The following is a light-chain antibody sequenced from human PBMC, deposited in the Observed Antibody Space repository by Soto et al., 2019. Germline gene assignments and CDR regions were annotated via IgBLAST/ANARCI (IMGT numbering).Light chain of an antibody. CDR3: HQYGSSPHT. V-gene: IGKV3-15*01. CDR1: QTIYTN. CDR2: GAS. J-gene: IGKJ5*01. Sequence: ILMTQSPPSLSLAPGERAILSCRASQTIYTNLAWYQQKTGQAPRLLIYGASTRATGIPVRFSGSGSGTEFTLTISGLQSEDFAVYYCHQYGSSPHTFGQGTRLEIK.